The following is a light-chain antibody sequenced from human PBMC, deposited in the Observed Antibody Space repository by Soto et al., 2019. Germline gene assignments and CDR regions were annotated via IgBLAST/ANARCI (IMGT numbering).Light chain of an antibody. J-gene: IGKJ4*01. CDR1: QDISDW. Sequence: DIQMTQSPSSVSASVGDRVTITCRASQDISDWLAWHQQKPGKAPKLLIYAAPTLHSGVPSRFSGSGSGTDFTLTISSLQPEDFATYYCQQGHTFPLTFGGGTQVEIK. V-gene: IGKV1-12*01. CDR2: AAP. CDR3: QQGHTFPLT.